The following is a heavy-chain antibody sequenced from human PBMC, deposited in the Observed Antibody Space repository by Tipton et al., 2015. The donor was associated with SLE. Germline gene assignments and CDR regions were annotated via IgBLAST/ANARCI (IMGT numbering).Heavy chain of an antibody. CDR1: GGSISSGSYY. J-gene: IGHJ4*02. CDR3: ASLRWPFDY. Sequence: SLTCTVSGGSISSGSYYWSWIRQPAGKGLEWIGHIYTSGSTNYNPSLKSRVTISVDTSKNQFSLKLSSVTAADAAVYYCASLRWPFDYWGQGTLVTVSS. CDR2: IYTSGST. D-gene: IGHD6-13*01. V-gene: IGHV4-61*09.